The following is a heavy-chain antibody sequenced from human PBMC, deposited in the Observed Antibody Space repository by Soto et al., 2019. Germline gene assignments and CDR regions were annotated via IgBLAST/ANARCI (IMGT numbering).Heavy chain of an antibody. CDR3: AKSVGTYGDDTERAERFDP. CDR1: GFTFSSYA. Sequence: QVQLVESGGGVVQPGRSLRLSCAASGFTFSSYAMHWVRQAPGKGLEWVAVISYDGSNKYYADSVKGRFTISRDNSKNTLYLQMHSLRAEDTAIYYCAKSVGTYGDDTERAERFDPWGQGTLVTVSS. J-gene: IGHJ5*02. D-gene: IGHD4-17*01. V-gene: IGHV3-30-3*02. CDR2: ISYDGSNK.